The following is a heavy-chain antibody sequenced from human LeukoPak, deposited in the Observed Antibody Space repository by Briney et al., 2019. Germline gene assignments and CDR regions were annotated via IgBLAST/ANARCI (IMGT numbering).Heavy chain of an antibody. CDR1: GFTFSSYG. V-gene: IGHV3-30*03. CDR3: AGSSPSLGYYGMDV. J-gene: IGHJ6*02. Sequence: GGSLRLSCAASGFTFSSYGMHWVRQAPGKGLEWVAVISYDGSNKYYADSVKGRFTISRDISKNTLYLQMNSLRAEDTAVYYCAGSSPSLGYYGMDVWGQGTTVTVSS. CDR2: ISYDGSNK. D-gene: IGHD6-6*01.